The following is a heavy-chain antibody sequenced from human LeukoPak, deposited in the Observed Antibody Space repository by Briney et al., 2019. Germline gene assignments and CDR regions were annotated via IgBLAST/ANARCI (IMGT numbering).Heavy chain of an antibody. D-gene: IGHD2-2*01. CDR2: ISYDGSNK. Sequence: GGSLRLSCAASGFTFSSYGMHWVRQAPGKGLEWVAVISYDGSNKYYADSVKGRFTISRDNSKNTLYLQMNSLRAEDTAVYYCARDARVVARGDAFDIWGQGTMVTVSS. CDR3: ARDARVVARGDAFDI. J-gene: IGHJ3*02. V-gene: IGHV3-30*03. CDR1: GFTFSSYG.